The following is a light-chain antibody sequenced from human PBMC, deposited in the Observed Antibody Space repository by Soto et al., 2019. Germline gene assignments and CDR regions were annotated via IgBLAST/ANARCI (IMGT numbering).Light chain of an antibody. V-gene: IGKV3-15*01. Sequence: EIVMTQSPATLSVSPGERATLSCRASQSVSSTLAWYQQKPDQAPRLLIYGASTRATGIPARFSGSGSRTEFTLTISSLQSEDFAVYYCQQYNNWPRTFGQGTKVEIK. CDR3: QQYNNWPRT. CDR1: QSVSST. CDR2: GAS. J-gene: IGKJ1*01.